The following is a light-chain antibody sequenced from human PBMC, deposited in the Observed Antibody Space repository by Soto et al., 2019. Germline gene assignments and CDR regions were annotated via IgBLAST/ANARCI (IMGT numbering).Light chain of an antibody. V-gene: IGLV2-14*01. CDR2: EVS. Sequence: QSVLAHPASVTGSPGQSITISSTGTSSDVGGYRYVSWFQQHPGKAPNLIIYEVSHRPSGVSNRFSCSKSGNTASLTISGLQDEDEADYYCNSYTSRNPYVFGSGTKVTVL. J-gene: IGLJ1*01. CDR3: NSYTSRNPYV. CDR1: SSDVGGYRY.